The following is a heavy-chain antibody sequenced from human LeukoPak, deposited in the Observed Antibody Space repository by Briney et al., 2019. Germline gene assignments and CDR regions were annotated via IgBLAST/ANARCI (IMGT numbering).Heavy chain of an antibody. V-gene: IGHV4-4*07. J-gene: IGHJ5*02. CDR3: ARDLLDPGYSSSVWFDP. D-gene: IGHD6-6*01. Sequence: SETLSLTCTVSGHSIINSFYWGRIRQPAGKGLEWIGRIYTSGSTNYNPSLKSRVTMSVDTSKNQFSLKLSSVTAADTAVYYCARDLLDPGYSSSVWFDPWGQGTLVTVSS. CDR2: IYTSGST. CDR1: GHSIINSFY.